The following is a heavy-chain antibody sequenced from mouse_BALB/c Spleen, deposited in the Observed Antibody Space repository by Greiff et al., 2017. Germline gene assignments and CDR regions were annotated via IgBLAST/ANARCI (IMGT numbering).Heavy chain of an antibody. CDR2: INPGSGGT. CDR1: GYAFTNYL. D-gene: IGHD1-1*01. J-gene: IGHJ4*01. V-gene: IGHV1-54*01. CDR3: ARSGIYGGAMGY. Sequence: QVQLQQSGAELVRPGTSVKVSCKASGYAFTNYLIEWVKQRPGQGLEWIGVINPGSGGTNYNEKFKGKATLTADKSSSTAYMQLSSLTSDDSAVYFCARSGIYGGAMGYWGQGTSVTVSS.